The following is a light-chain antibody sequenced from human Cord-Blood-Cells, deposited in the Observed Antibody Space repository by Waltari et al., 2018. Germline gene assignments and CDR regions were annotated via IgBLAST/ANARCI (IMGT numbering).Light chain of an antibody. CDR2: KDS. V-gene: IGLV3-25*03. CDR3: QSADSSGTSWV. Sequence: SYDLTQPPSVSVSPGQTARITCSGDALPTQYAYWYQQKPGQAPVLVIYKDSERPSGIPERFSGSSSGTTVTLTISGVQAEDEADYYCQSADSSGTSWVFGGGTKLTVL. CDR1: ALPTQY. J-gene: IGLJ3*02.